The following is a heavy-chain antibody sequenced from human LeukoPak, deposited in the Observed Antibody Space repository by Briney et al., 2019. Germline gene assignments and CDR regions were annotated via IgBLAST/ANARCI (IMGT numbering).Heavy chain of an antibody. CDR3: ARVLHQLADITIFGVVTYYMHV. Sequence: SVKVSCKASGGTFSSYAISWVRQAPGQGLEWMGGIIPIFGTANYAQKFQGRVTITADESTSTAYMELSSLRSEDTAVYYCARVLHQLADITIFGVVTYYMHVWGKGTTVTVSS. D-gene: IGHD3-3*01. V-gene: IGHV1-69*13. J-gene: IGHJ6*03. CDR1: GGTFSSYA. CDR2: IIPIFGTA.